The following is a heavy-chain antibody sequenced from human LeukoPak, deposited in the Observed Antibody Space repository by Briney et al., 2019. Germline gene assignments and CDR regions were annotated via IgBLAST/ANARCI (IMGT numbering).Heavy chain of an antibody. CDR1: GLITDDYA. J-gene: IGHJ5*02. V-gene: IGHV3-43*02. CDR3: VRESERSGWFDH. Sequence: PGGSLRLSCAAPGLITDDYAIHWVRQAPGKGLEWVSLISGDGGSTFYADSVRGRFTISRDNSKNSLSLQMSSLRSEDTALYFCVRESERSGWFDHWGREPWSPSPQ. CDR2: ISGDGGST. D-gene: IGHD1-26*01.